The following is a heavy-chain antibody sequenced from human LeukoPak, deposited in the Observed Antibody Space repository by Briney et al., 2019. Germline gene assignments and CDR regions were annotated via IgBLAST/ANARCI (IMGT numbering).Heavy chain of an antibody. CDR1: GYSFTTHW. CDR2: IYPGDSDT. Sequence: GESLKISCKASGYSFTTHWIGWVRQMPGKGLEWMGIIYPGDSDTRYSPSFQGHVTISADKSISTAYLQWSSLKASDTAMYFCARHGDSYDSPYDYWAREPWSPSPQ. J-gene: IGHJ4*02. CDR3: ARHGDSYDSPYDY. V-gene: IGHV5-51*01. D-gene: IGHD5-12*01.